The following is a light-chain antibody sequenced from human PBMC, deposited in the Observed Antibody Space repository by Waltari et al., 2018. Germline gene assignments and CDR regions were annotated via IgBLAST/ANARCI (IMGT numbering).Light chain of an antibody. CDR3: QAWDITNDHRV. CDR1: NIGSKS. J-gene: IGLJ3*02. CDR2: FDT. Sequence: NIGSKSVHWYQQRSGQAPVLVMHFDTDRPSGIPDRFSGSNSGNTATLTISRVEAGDEAAYYCQAWDITNDHRVFGGGTKLTVI. V-gene: IGLV3-21*04.